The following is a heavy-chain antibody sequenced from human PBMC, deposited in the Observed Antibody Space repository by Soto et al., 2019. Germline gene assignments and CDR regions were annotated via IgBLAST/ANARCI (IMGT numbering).Heavy chain of an antibody. CDR3: ARRSVFFDSSGYYYGFDY. CDR2: VYSSGST. J-gene: IGHJ4*02. D-gene: IGHD3-22*01. CDR1: GGSISSSAYS. V-gene: IGHV4-39*01. Sequence: QLQESGPRLVRPSETLSLTCTVSGGSISSSAYSWGWIRQPPGKGLEWIGNVYSSGSTYFDPSLKNRVTLSVDTSKNQFSLFLSSVTAADTAVYYCARRSVFFDSSGYYYGFDYWGQGTLVTVSS.